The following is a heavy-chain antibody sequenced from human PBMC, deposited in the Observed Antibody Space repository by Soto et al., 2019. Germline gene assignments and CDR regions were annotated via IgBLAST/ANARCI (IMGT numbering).Heavy chain of an antibody. CDR1: GYTFTSYA. CDR2: INAIIGKT. J-gene: IGHJ3*02. CDR3: ASISPTTGYSSSWYGRGAFDI. Sequence: ASVKVSCKASGYTFTSYAMHWVRQAPGQRIEWMGWINAIIGKTDYAQKFQGRVTITTDESTSTAYMELSSLRSEDTAVYYCASISPTTGYSSSWYGRGAFDIWGQGTMVTVSS. D-gene: IGHD6-13*01. V-gene: IGHV1-3*01.